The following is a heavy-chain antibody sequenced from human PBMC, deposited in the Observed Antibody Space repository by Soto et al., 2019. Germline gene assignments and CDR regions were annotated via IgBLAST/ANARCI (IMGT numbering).Heavy chain of an antibody. Sequence: ASVKVSCKASGYIFTSYYIHWVRQAPGQGLEWMGMIHPSGGGSTYAQKFLGRVTMTMDSSTSTVFMELTSLRSADTAVYYCARGGHIAVVTDSFDSWGQGTLVTVSS. V-gene: IGHV1-46*03. CDR3: ARGGHIAVVTDSFDS. CDR2: IHPSGGGS. CDR1: GYIFTSYY. J-gene: IGHJ4*02. D-gene: IGHD2-21*02.